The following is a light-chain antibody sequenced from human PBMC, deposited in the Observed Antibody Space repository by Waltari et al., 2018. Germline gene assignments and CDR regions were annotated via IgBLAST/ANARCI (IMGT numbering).Light chain of an antibody. J-gene: IGKJ4*02. V-gene: IGKV3-11*01. CDR2: DAS. Sequence: EIVLTQSPATLSLSPGERATLSCRASHNLRSNFAWYQQKPGQPPRLLIYDASNRAAGIPARFSGSGSGTDFSLTISRLEPEDFVVYYCQQRRNWPLTFGGGTKVEI. CDR3: QQRRNWPLT. CDR1: HNLRSN.